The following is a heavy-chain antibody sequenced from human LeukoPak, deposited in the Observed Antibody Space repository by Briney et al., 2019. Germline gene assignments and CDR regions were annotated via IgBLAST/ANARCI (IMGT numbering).Heavy chain of an antibody. J-gene: IGHJ3*02. CDR3: ATDYGSGSYFSWDAFDI. Sequence: GGSLRLSCAASGFTFSSNYMSWVRQAPGKGLEWVSVIYSRGSTYYSDSVKGRFTISRDNSKNTLYLQMNSLRAEDTAVYYCATDYGSGSYFSWDAFDIWGQGTMVTVSS. D-gene: IGHD3-10*01. CDR1: GFTFSSNY. CDR2: IYSRGST. V-gene: IGHV3-66*01.